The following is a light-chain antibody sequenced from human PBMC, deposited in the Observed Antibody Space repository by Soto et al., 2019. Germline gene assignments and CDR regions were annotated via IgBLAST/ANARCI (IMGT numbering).Light chain of an antibody. CDR2: GAS. CDR1: QSVDTTF. Sequence: EIVLTQSPGSLSLSPGQRATLSCRDSQSVDTTFFAWYQKKPGQAPRLLIYGASKRATGMPDRFSGSGSGTDFTLIISRLEPEDFAVYYCQQYMSSVTFGQGTKVEIK. V-gene: IGKV3-20*01. CDR3: QQYMSSVT. J-gene: IGKJ1*01.